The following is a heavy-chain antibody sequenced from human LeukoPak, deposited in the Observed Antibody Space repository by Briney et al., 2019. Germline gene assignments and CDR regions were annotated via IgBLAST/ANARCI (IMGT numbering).Heavy chain of an antibody. V-gene: IGHV3-33*01. D-gene: IGHD3-22*01. J-gene: IGHJ4*02. CDR3: ARDLDSYYDSSGYFDY. CDR2: IWYDGSNK. CDR1: GFTFSSYG. Sequence: GGSLRLSCAASGFTFSSYGMHWVRQAPGKGLEWVAVIWYDGSNKYYADSVKGRFTISRDNSKNTLYLQMNSLRAEDTAVYYCARDLDSYYDSSGYFDYWGQGTLVVVSS.